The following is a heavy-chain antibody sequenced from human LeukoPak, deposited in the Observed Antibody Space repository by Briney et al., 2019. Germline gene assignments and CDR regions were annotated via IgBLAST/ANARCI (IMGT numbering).Heavy chain of an antibody. D-gene: IGHD5-24*01. V-gene: IGHV4-34*01. CDR2: INHSGST. CDR1: GGSFSGYY. CDR3: ARVGVEMATIGGFDY. J-gene: IGHJ4*02. Sequence: SETLSLTCAVYGGSFSGYYWSWIRQPPGKGLEWIGEINHSGSTNYNPSLKSRVTISVDTSKSQFSLKLSSVTAADTAVYYCARVGVEMATIGGFDYWGQGTLVTVSS.